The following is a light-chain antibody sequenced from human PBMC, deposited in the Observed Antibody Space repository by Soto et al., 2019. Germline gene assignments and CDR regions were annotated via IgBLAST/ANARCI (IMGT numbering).Light chain of an antibody. CDR2: GAS. J-gene: IGKJ1*01. Sequence: IVLTQSPCTLCFSPLERSTLSCRPVHRMSNSNLAWYQHIPCQDTGFLIYGASIRATGIPARFSGSGSGTEFTLTISSLQSEDFAVYYCQQYNNWPQWKFGQGTKVDI. CDR1: HRMSNSN. CDR3: QQYNNWPQWK. V-gene: IGKV3D-15*01.